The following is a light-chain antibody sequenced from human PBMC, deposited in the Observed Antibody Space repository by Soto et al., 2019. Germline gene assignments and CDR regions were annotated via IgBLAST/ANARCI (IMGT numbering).Light chain of an antibody. V-gene: IGLV2-14*01. J-gene: IGLJ1*01. Sequence: LTQPASVSGSPGQSITISCTGTRTDVGGYNFVSWYQQHPGKAPKLIIYEVINRPSGVSNRFSGSKSDNTASLTISGLQAEDEADYYCCSYVSSKTYVFGTGTKVTVL. CDR2: EVI. CDR3: CSYVSSKTYV. CDR1: RTDVGGYNF.